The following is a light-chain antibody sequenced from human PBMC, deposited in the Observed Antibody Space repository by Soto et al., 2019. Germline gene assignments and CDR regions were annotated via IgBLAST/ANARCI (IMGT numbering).Light chain of an antibody. J-gene: IGKJ2*01. CDR1: LSVGGW. CDR2: AAS. CDR3: QQTNSPYI. V-gene: IGKV1-12*01. Sequence: IQMTQSPSSVSASLGDSVSINCRASLSVGGWLAWYRQKPGKAPEFLIFAASTLHSGVPSRFSGSGSGTDFTLTISSLQPEDVATYYCQQTNSPYIFGQGPKVEI.